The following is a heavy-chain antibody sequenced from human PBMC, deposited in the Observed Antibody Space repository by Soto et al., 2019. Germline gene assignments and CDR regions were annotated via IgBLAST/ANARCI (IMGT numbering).Heavy chain of an antibody. CDR3: ARVRGYSYGRRGYGMDV. V-gene: IGHV1-2*02. J-gene: IGHJ6*02. Sequence: QVQLVQSGAEVKKPGASVKVSCKASGYTFTGYYMHWVRQAPGQGLEWMGWINPNSGGTNYAQKFQGRVTMTRDTSISTAYMELSRLRSDDTAVYYCARVRGYSYGRRGYGMDVWGQGTTVTVSS. D-gene: IGHD5-18*01. CDR2: INPNSGGT. CDR1: GYTFTGYY.